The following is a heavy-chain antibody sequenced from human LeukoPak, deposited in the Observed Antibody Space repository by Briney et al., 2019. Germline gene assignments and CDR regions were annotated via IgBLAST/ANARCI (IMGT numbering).Heavy chain of an antibody. CDR1: GGSS. CDR3: ARVERSFFYDSRGSGYSYYFDS. CDR2: VNHSGAT. V-gene: IGHV4-34*01. J-gene: IGHJ4*02. Sequence: SETLSLTCDVYGGSSWSWIRQPPGKGLEWIGEVNHSGATNIKSSLKSRVTISLDTSKNQSSLRLRSVAAADTAMYYCARVERSFFYDSRGSGYSYYFDSWGQGSLVTVSS. D-gene: IGHD3-22*01.